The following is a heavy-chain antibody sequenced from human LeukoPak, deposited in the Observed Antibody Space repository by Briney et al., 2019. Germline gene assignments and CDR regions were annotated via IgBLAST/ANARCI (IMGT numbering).Heavy chain of an antibody. CDR3: ARLPSRLNITMARGVIKYYYYGMDV. CDR1: GGSFSGYY. J-gene: IGHJ6*02. CDR2: INHSGST. V-gene: IGHV4-34*01. Sequence: SETLSLTCAVYGGSFSGYYWSWIRQPPGKGLEWIGEINHSGSTNYNPSLKSRVTISVDTSKNQFSLKLSSVTAADTAVYYCARLPSRLNITMARGVIKYYYYGMDVWGQGTTVTVSS. D-gene: IGHD3-10*01.